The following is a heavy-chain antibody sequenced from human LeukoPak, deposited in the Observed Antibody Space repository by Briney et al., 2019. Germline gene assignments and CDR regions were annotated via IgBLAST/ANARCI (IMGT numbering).Heavy chain of an antibody. CDR3: AKVRDFGVVRDAFDI. CDR1: GYTLTELS. J-gene: IGHJ3*02. D-gene: IGHD3-3*01. Sequence: GASVKVSCKVSGYTLTELSMHWVRQAPGKGLEWMGGFDPEDGETIYAQKFQGRVTMTEGTSTDTAYMELSSLRSEDTAVYYCAKVRDFGVVRDAFDIWGQGTMVTVSS. CDR2: FDPEDGET. V-gene: IGHV1-24*01.